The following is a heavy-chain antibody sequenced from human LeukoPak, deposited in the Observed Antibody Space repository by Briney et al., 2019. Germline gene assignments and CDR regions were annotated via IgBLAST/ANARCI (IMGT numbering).Heavy chain of an antibody. Sequence: EASVKVSCTASGGTFSSYAISWVRQAPGQGLEWMGGIIPIFGTANYAQKFQGRVTMTEDTSTDTAYMELSSLRSEDTAVYYCAREYSSSWYNYYYGMDVWGQGTTVTVSS. D-gene: IGHD6-13*01. CDR2: IIPIFGTA. CDR1: GGTFSSYA. V-gene: IGHV1-69*06. J-gene: IGHJ6*02. CDR3: AREYSSSWYNYYYGMDV.